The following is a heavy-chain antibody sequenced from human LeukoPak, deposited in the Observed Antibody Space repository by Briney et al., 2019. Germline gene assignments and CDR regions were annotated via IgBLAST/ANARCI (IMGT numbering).Heavy chain of an antibody. CDR3: ARQEGLLTGYFSWFDP. CDR2: IYYSGST. CDR1: GGSISSSSYY. V-gene: IGHV4-39*01. J-gene: IGHJ5*02. D-gene: IGHD3-9*01. Sequence: SETLSLTCTVSGGSISSSSYYWGWIRQPPGKGLEWIGSIYYSGSTYYNPSLKSRVTISVDTSKNQFSLKLSSVTAADTAVYYCARQEGLLTGYFSWFDPWGQGTLVTVSS.